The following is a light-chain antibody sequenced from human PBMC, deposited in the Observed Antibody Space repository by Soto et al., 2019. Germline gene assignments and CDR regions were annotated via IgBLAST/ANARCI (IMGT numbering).Light chain of an antibody. CDR1: QSISSY. CDR2: AAS. J-gene: IGKJ2*01. CDR3: QQSYSTPPT. V-gene: IGKV1-39*01. Sequence: DVQMTQSPSSLSASVGDRVTITCRASQSISSYFNWYQQKPGKAPKLLIYAASNLQCGVPSRFSGSGSGTDFTLTINSLQPEDFATYYCQQSYSTPPTFGQGTKVEIK.